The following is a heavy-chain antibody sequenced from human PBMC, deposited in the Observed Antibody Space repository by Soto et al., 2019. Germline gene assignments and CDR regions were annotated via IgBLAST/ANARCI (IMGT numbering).Heavy chain of an antibody. CDR3: SFHLNSISLIYPNYFDY. Sequence: PGGSMRLAGSVSGVTFSSYAMSGVGKDQGKGLEWVSGISVSGGSTFSGYSVDGRFSISRDNSKSTLYLQLNSLGADDTAVYFCSFHLNSISLIYPNYFDYWGQGSLVTVSS. D-gene: IGHD1-7*01. CDR2: ISVSGGST. V-gene: IGHV3-23*01. J-gene: IGHJ4*02. CDR1: GVTFSSYA.